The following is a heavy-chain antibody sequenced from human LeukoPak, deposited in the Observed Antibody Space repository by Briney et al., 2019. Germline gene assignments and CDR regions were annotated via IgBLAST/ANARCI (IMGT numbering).Heavy chain of an antibody. CDR2: IYYSGST. D-gene: IGHD3-10*01. Sequence: SETLSLTCTVAGGSISSYYWSWIRQTPGKGLEWIGYIYYSGSTNYNPSLKSRVTISVDTSKNQFSLKLSSVTAADTAVYYCARDNRLWFGELRGNDAFDIWGQGTMVTVSS. J-gene: IGHJ3*02. CDR1: GGSISSYY. CDR3: ARDNRLWFGELRGNDAFDI. V-gene: IGHV4-59*01.